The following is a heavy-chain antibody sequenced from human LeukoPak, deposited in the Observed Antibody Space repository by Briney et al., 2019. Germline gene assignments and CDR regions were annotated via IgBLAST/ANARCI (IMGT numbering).Heavy chain of an antibody. V-gene: IGHV4-39*07. CDR3: ARDYQGGYGDKTVDY. CDR1: GGSISSNTYY. Sequence: SETLSLTCTVSGGSISSNTYYWGWIRQPPGKGLEWIGSIYYSGSTYYNPSLKSRVTISVDTAKNQFSLKLSSVTAADTAVYYCARDYQGGYGDKTVDYWGQGTLVTVSS. CDR2: IYYSGST. J-gene: IGHJ4*02. D-gene: IGHD5-18*01.